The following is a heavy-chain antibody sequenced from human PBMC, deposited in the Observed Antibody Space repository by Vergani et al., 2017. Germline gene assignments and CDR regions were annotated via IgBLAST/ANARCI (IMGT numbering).Heavy chain of an antibody. CDR3: ARAGGDILTGYYGNFDY. Sequence: EVQMVESGGGLVKPGGSLRLSCVASGFTFSHYSMNWVRQAPGKGLEWVSSISGNNDDVYYADSVKGRFTISRDNAKNSLYLDMSSLRAEDTAVYYCARAGGDILTGYYGNFDYWGQGTLVTVSS. J-gene: IGHJ4*02. D-gene: IGHD3-9*01. CDR2: ISGNNDDV. V-gene: IGHV3-21*01. CDR1: GFTFSHYS.